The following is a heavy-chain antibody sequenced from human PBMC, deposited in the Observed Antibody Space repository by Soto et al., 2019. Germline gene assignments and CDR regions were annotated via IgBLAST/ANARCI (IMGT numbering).Heavy chain of an antibody. D-gene: IGHD4-17*01. CDR1: GDTFSSYA. V-gene: IGHV1-69*01. J-gene: IGHJ3*02. Sequence: QVQLVQSGAEVKKPGSSVKVSCKASGDTFSSYAISWVRQAPGQGREWMGGIIPIFGTANYAQKFQGRVTITADESTSTAYMELSSLRSEDTAVYYCARDLTDDYGDNIRIEGAFDIWGQGPIVTVSS. CDR3: ARDLTDDYGDNIRIEGAFDI. CDR2: IIPIFGTA.